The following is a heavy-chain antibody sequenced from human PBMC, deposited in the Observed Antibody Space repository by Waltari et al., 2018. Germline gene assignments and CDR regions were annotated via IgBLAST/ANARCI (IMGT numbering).Heavy chain of an antibody. J-gene: IGHJ6*02. CDR3: AKDRDSSSWYSLYYYGMDV. CDR2: ISGSGGST. Sequence: GKGLEWVSAISGSGGSTYYADSVKGRFTISRDNSKNTLYLQMNSLRAEDTAVYYCAKDRDSSSWYSLYYYGMDVWGQGTTVTVSS. D-gene: IGHD6-13*01. V-gene: IGHV3-23*01.